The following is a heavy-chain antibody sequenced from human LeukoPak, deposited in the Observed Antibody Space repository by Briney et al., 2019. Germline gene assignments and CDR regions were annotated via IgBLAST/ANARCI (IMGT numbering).Heavy chain of an antibody. CDR2: INGDGRNI. J-gene: IGHJ6*02. D-gene: IGHD3-9*01. CDR1: GFTFSSYA. Sequence: GGSLRLSCAASGFTFSSYAMSWVRQAPGKGLEWVSRINGDGRNINYADSVRGRFTTSRDNAKNTLYLQMNTLRVEDTAVYYCTRDLMDYDVSTGLHHYYMDVWGQGTTVTVSS. CDR3: TRDLMDYDVSTGLHHYYMDV. V-gene: IGHV3-74*01.